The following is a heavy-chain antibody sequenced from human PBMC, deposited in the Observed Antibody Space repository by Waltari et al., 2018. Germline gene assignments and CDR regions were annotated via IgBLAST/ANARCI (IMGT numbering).Heavy chain of an antibody. CDR3: ARAGLVTGNDAFDI. V-gene: IGHV4-61*01. Sequence: QVQLQESGPGLVKPSETLSLTCTVSGGSVSSGSYYWSWIRQPPGKGLEWIGYIYYSGSTNYNPSLKSRVTISVDTSKNQFSLKLSSVTAADTAVYYCARAGLVTGNDAFDIWGQGTMVTVSS. D-gene: IGHD3-9*01. CDR1: GGSVSSGSYY. J-gene: IGHJ3*02. CDR2: IYYSGST.